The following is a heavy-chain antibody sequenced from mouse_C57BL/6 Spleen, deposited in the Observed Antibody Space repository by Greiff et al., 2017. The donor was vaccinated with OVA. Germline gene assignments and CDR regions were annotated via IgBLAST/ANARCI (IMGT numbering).Heavy chain of an antibody. CDR3: GRGAARKAMDD. CDR2: ISYSGST. Sequence: EVQLQESGPGMVKPSQSLSLTCSVTGYSITSGYDWYLLRLSPGNILEWRGYISYSGSTNYNPSLKSRIPIPHATYKNHFFLKLNVVTTEDAATDYCGRGAARKAMDDWGQGTSVTVSS. D-gene: IGHD6-1*01. J-gene: IGHJ4*01. V-gene: IGHV3-1*01. CDR1: GYSITSGYD.